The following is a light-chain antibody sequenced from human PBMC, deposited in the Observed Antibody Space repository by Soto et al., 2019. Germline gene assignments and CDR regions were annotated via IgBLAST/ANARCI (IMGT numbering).Light chain of an antibody. Sequence: EIVMTQSPATLSVSPWERATLSCRASQSVSILLAWYQQKPGQAPRLPIHGATTRATGIPARFSGSGSGTDFTLTIRSLEPEDFAVYYCQQRSNWPPITFGQGTRLEIK. CDR3: QQRSNWPPIT. CDR2: GAT. J-gene: IGKJ5*01. V-gene: IGKV3-11*01. CDR1: QSVSIL.